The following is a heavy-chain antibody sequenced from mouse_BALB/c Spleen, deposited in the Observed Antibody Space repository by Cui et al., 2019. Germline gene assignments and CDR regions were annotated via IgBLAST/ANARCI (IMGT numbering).Heavy chain of an antibody. D-gene: IGHD1-1*01. V-gene: IGHV1-72*01. CDR1: GYTFTSYW. CDR3: ARYDYYGSSYFDY. Sequence: QVQLQQPGAELAKPGTAVTPSRKASGYTFTSYWMHWLKQRHGRGLEWMGRIDPNSGGTKYNEKFKSKATLTVDKPSSTAYMQLSSLTSEESAVYYCARYDYYGSSYFDYWGQGTTLTVSS. J-gene: IGHJ2*01. CDR2: IDPNSGGT.